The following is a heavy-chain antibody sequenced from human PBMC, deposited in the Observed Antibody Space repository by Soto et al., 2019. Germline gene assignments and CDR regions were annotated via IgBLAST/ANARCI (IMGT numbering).Heavy chain of an antibody. D-gene: IGHD5-12*01. V-gene: IGHV4-30-4*01. CDR3: AREPKDSGYASFDY. CDR1: GGSISSGDYY. CDR2: IYYSGST. J-gene: IGHJ4*02. Sequence: QVQLQESGPGLVKPSQTLSLTCTVSGGSISSGDYYWSWIRQPPGKGLEWIGYIYYSGSTYYNPSLKSRVTISLDTSKNQSSLKLSSVTAADTAVYYCAREPKDSGYASFDYWGQGTLVTVSA.